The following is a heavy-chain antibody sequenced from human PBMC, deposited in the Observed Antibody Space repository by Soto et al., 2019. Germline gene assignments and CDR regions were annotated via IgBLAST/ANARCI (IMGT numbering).Heavy chain of an antibody. CDR3: ARGQVVAAQH. CDR1: GGSITSGGYF. Sequence: PSESLSPTYAVSGGSITSGGYFWSWSRQPPGKGLELIGYIYHSGSTYYNPSLKSRVTISVDRSKNQFSLKLSSVTAADTAVYYCARGQVVAAQHWGQG. CDR2: IYHSGST. D-gene: IGHD2-15*01. V-gene: IGHV4-30-2*01. J-gene: IGHJ1*01.